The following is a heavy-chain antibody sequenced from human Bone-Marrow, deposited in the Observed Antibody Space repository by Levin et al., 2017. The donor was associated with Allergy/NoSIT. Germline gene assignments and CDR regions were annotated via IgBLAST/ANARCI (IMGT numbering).Heavy chain of an antibody. D-gene: IGHD6-25*01. CDR3: GRDDEGGHPLGC. CDR1: GFSFSHYG. CDR2: IWYDGSNE. Sequence: GGSLRLSCAASGFSFSHYGMHWVRQAPGKGLECLAVIWYDGSNEYYIDSVKGRFTISRDNSKKILYLQMNSLRVEDTAMYYCGRDDEGGHPLGCWGQGTLVTVSS. V-gene: IGHV3-33*01. J-gene: IGHJ4*02.